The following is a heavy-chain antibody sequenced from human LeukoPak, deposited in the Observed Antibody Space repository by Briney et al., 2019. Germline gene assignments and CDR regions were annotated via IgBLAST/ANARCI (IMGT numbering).Heavy chain of an antibody. V-gene: IGHV1-18*01. CDR2: NSAYNGNT. CDR1: GYMFTNSG. J-gene: IGHJ4*01. CDR3: VRDCSGGSGGRCYFNY. D-gene: IGHD2-15*01. Sequence: EASVTVSPKVSGYMFTNSGITWVRQAPGQGLEWMGWNSAYNGNTYHAQKFQGGVTLTTDTSTSTAYLELRSLRSDDTAVYYCVRDCSGGSGGRCYFNYWEQEPLSPASS.